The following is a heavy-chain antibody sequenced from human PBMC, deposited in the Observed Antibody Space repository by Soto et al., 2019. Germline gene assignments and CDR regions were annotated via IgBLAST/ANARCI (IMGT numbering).Heavy chain of an antibody. CDR1: GYTFTSYA. Sequence: GASVKVSCKSSGYTFTSYAMHWVRQAPGQRLEWMGWINAGNGNTKYSQKFQGRVTITRDTSASTAYMELSSLRSEDTAVYYCARDGYYDILTGYPDAFDIWGQGTVVTVSS. CDR3: ARDGYYDILTGYPDAFDI. CDR2: INAGNGNT. V-gene: IGHV1-3*01. J-gene: IGHJ3*02. D-gene: IGHD3-9*01.